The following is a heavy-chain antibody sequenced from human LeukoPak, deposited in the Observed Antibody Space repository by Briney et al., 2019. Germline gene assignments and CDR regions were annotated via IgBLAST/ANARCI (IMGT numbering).Heavy chain of an antibody. CDR3: ARGDGCCYSVDY. D-gene: IGHD4/OR15-4a*01. Sequence: ASVKVSCKASGYTFISYTIGWVRQAPEQGLEWMGWISANNGNTDFAQKFQGRVTMTTDTSTSTAYMELRSLRSDDTAVYYCARGDGCCYSVDYWGQGTLVTVSS. J-gene: IGHJ4*02. CDR1: GYTFISYT. V-gene: IGHV1-18*01. CDR2: ISANNGNT.